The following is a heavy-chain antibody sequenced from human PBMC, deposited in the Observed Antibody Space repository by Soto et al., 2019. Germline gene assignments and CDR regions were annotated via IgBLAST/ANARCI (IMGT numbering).Heavy chain of an antibody. J-gene: IGHJ5*02. CDR2: IYYSGST. CDR1: GGSISSSSYY. V-gene: IGHV4-39*01. CDR3: ARTAYYDFWSGYPNWFDP. D-gene: IGHD3-3*01. Sequence: QLQLQESGPGLVKPSETRSLTCTVSGGSISSSSYYWGWIRQPPGKGLEWIGSIYYSGSTYYNPSLKSRVTISVDTAKNQFSLKLSSVTAADTAVYYCARTAYYDFWSGYPNWFDPWGQGTLVTVSS.